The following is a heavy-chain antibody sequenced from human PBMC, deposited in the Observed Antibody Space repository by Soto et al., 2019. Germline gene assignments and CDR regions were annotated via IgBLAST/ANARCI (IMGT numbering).Heavy chain of an antibody. J-gene: IGHJ3*02. CDR3: TRVGQLVLGAFDI. V-gene: IGHV3-73*02. Sequence: EVQLVESGGGLVQPGGSLKFSCAASGFSLSDSEIHWVRQASGKGLEWVGRVRRKVNNYATAYAASVKGRFTISRDDSKNTAYLQMNSLKIEDMAVYYCTRVGQLVLGAFDIWGPGTMVIVSS. CDR2: VRRKVNNYAT. CDR1: GFSLSDSE. D-gene: IGHD6-6*01.